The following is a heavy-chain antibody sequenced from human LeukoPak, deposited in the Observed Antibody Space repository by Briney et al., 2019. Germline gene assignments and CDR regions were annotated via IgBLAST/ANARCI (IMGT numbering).Heavy chain of an antibody. CDR2: IYYSGST. CDR1: GGSISSYY. CDR3: ARGVTMVRGVIIKVGWFDP. V-gene: IGHV4-59*01. D-gene: IGHD3-10*01. Sequence: SETLSLTCTVSGGSISSYYWSWIRQPPGKGLEWIGYIYYSGSTNYNPSLKSRVTISVDTSKNQFSLKLSSVTAADTAVYYCARGVTMVRGVIIKVGWFDPWGQGTLVTVSS. J-gene: IGHJ5*02.